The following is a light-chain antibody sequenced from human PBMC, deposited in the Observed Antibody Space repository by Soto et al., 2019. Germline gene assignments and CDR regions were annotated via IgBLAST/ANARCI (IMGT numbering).Light chain of an antibody. Sequence: PPSAFGSPGQSFPISCTGTSSDVGGYNYASWHEQHPGKAPKLILYDVTKRPSRVPDRFSGSKSGYTASLTVSGLQAEDEADYYGRSFAGGKIYVFATGTTGHVL. CDR1: SSDVGGYNY. V-gene: IGLV2-8*01. CDR3: RSFAGGKIYV. CDR2: DVT. J-gene: IGLJ1*01.